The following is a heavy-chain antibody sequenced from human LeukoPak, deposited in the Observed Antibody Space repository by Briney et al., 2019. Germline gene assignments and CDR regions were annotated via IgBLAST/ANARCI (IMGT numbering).Heavy chain of an antibody. CDR1: GFTFSDYY. J-gene: IGHJ4*02. CDR3: ARVKGSYSNDY. CDR2: ISTSGSPT. Sequence: PGGSLRLSCAASGFTFSDYYMSWIRQAPGKGLEWVSYISTSGSPTYYVDSVKGRITISRDNAKNSLYLQMNSLRVDDTAVYYCARVKGSYSNDYWGQGTLVTVSS. V-gene: IGHV3-11*01. D-gene: IGHD3-10*01.